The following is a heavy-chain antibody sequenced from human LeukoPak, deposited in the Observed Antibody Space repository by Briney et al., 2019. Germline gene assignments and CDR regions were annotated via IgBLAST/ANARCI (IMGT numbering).Heavy chain of an antibody. V-gene: IGHV4-59*11. J-gene: IGHJ6*03. CDR1: GGSISSHY. Sequence: SETLSLTCTVSGGSISSHYWSWIRQPPGKGLEWIGYIYYSGSTNYNPSLKSRVTISVDTSKNQFSLKLSSVTAADTAVYYCARELRITIFGGLYYYYYMDVWGKGTTVTVSS. D-gene: IGHD3-3*01. CDR2: IYYSGST. CDR3: ARELRITIFGGLYYYYYMDV.